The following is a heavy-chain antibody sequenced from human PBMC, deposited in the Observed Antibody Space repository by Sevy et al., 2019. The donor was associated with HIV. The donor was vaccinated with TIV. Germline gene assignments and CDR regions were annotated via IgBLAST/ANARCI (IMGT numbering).Heavy chain of an antibody. CDR1: GFTFSDHY. CDR2: IRKKANGYST. CDR3: ARIEMNHFVMDV. Sequence: GGSLRLSCAASGFTFSDHYMDWVRQAPGKGLDWVGRIRKKANGYSTEHAASVKGRFTVSRDDSKNSLSLQMNSLKSEDTAVYYCARIEMNHFVMDVWGQGTTVTVSS. J-gene: IGHJ6*02. V-gene: IGHV3-72*01.